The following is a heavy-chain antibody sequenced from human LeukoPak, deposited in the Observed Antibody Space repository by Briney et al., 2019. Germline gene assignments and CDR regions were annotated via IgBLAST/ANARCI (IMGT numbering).Heavy chain of an antibody. CDR1: GFNFSNYS. D-gene: IGHD1-26*01. Sequence: GGSLRLSCAASGFNFSNYSMNWVRQAPGKGLDWVATITGSTTYIYYSESVKGRFIISRDNAKNSLYLQMNSLRVEDTGVYYCVPSATDYWGQGTLSPSPQ. V-gene: IGHV3-21*01. CDR2: ITGSTTYI. J-gene: IGHJ4*02. CDR3: VPSATDY.